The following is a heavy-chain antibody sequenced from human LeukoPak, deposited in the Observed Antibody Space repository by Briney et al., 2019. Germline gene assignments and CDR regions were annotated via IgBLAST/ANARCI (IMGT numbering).Heavy chain of an antibody. Sequence: PSETLSLTCTVSGGSLSSYYWSWIRQPPGKGLEWIGYIYYSGSTNYNPSLKSRVTISVDTSKNQFSLKLSSVTAADTAVYYCARQSALNWFDPWGQGTLVTVSS. CDR3: ARQSALNWFDP. J-gene: IGHJ5*02. V-gene: IGHV4-59*08. CDR2: IYYSGST. CDR1: GGSLSSYY. D-gene: IGHD2-15*01.